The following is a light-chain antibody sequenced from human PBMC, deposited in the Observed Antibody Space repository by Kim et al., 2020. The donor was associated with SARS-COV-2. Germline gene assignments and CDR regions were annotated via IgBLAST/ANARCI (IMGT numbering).Light chain of an antibody. Sequence: GQKFTLSCSGSSSNIGNNYVSWYQQLPGTAPTLLIYDNNKRPSGIPDRFSGSKSGTSATLGITGLQTGDEADYYCGTWDSSLSAVVFGGGTQLTVL. CDR3: GTWDSSLSAVV. CDR1: SSNIGNNY. CDR2: DNN. V-gene: IGLV1-51*01. J-gene: IGLJ2*01.